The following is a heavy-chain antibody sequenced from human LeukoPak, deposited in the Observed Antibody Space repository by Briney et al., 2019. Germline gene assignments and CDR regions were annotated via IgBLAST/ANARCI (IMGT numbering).Heavy chain of an antibody. Sequence: KPSETLSLTCTVSGGSISSYYWSWIRQSPGKGPEWIGDINHGGASNYNPSLKSRVTISVDTSKNQFSLTLRSVTAADTAVYYCARNFDYWGQGTLVTVSS. CDR2: INHGGAS. CDR1: GGSISSYY. CDR3: ARNFDY. J-gene: IGHJ4*02. V-gene: IGHV4-34*01.